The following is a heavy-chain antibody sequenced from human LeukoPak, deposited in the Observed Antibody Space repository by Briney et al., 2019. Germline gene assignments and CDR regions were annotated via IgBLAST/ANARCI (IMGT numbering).Heavy chain of an antibody. CDR2: IHGDGRTT. CDR3: AIDNGENYHTAFDY. V-gene: IGHV3-74*01. J-gene: IGHJ4*02. D-gene: IGHD2-8*01. Sequence: QPGGSLRLSCAASGFTFSSYWIHWVRQVPGKGLVWVSRIHGDGRTTTYADSVKGRFTISRDNAKNTLYLQMNSLRAEDTAVYYCAIDNGENYHTAFDYWGQGTLVTVSS. CDR1: GFTFSSYW.